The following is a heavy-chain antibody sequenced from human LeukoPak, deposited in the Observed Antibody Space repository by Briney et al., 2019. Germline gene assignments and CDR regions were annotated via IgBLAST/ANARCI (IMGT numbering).Heavy chain of an antibody. CDR1: GFTFSSYG. J-gene: IGHJ6*03. CDR2: IWYGGSNK. CDR3: AKDRSFRSGYYYMDV. Sequence: GGSLRLSCAASGFTFSSYGMHWVRQAPGKGLEWVAVIWYGGSNKYYAGSVKGRFTISRDNSKNTLYLQMNSLRAEDTAVYYCAKDRSFRSGYYYMDVWGKGTTVTVSS. D-gene: IGHD3-10*01. V-gene: IGHV3-30*02.